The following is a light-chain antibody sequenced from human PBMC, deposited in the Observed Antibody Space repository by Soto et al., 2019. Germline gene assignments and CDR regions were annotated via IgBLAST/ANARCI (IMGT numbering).Light chain of an antibody. CDR3: QQYNNWRPWT. CDR2: DAS. V-gene: IGKV3-15*01. J-gene: IGKJ1*01. CDR1: QSVSSN. Sequence: EIVLTQSPATLSLSPGERATLSCRASQSVSSNLAWYQQKPGQAPRLLIYDASTRATAIPARFSGSGSGTEFTLTISSLQSEDFAVYYCQQYNNWRPWTFGQGTKVEIK.